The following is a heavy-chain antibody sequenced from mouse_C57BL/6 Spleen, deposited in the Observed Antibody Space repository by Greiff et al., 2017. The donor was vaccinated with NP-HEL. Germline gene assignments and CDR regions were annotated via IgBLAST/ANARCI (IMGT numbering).Heavy chain of an antibody. CDR3: ARERDYYGSSYDDY. J-gene: IGHJ2*01. CDR1: GYTFTSYW. V-gene: IGHV1-50*01. CDR2: IDPSDSYT. D-gene: IGHD1-1*01. Sequence: QVQLQQPGAELVKPGASVKLSCKASGYTFTSYWMQWVKQRPGQGLEWIGEIDPSDSYTNYNQKFKGKATLTVDTSSSTAYMQLRSLTSEDSAVYYGARERDYYGSSYDDYWGQGTTLTVSS.